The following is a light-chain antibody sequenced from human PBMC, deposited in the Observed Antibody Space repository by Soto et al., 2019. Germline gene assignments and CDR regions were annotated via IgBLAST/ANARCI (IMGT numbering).Light chain of an antibody. Sequence: QSVQSHPVSVSWSPGQSVTISCTGTSSDVGGYSYLSWYQQHPGKGPKLMIYDVSKRPSGVPDRFSGSKSGNTASLTISGLHAEDEADYYCCSYAGSNTFYVFGTGTKVTAL. CDR1: SSDVGGYSY. J-gene: IGLJ1*01. CDR2: DVS. V-gene: IGLV2-11*01. CDR3: CSYAGSNTFYV.